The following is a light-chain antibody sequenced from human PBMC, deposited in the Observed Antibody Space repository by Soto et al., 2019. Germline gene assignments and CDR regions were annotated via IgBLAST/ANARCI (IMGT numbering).Light chain of an antibody. CDR2: GAS. CDR1: QSVSNTY. Sequence: EILFALSPGPLSFSPGGRATPSSRASQSVSNTYLAWYQQKPGQAPRLLIYGASTRATGIPARFSGSGSGTEFTLTISSLQSEDFAVYYCQQYNNWPPVTFGPGTKVDIK. V-gene: IGKV3-15*01. CDR3: QQYNNWPPVT. J-gene: IGKJ3*01.